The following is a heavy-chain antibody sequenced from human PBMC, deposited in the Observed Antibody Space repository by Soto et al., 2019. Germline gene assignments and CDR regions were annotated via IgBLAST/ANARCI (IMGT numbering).Heavy chain of an antibody. CDR2: INPSGGST. D-gene: IGHD3-16*02. CDR3: AREKGGITFGGVIADGAFDI. CDR1: GYTFTSYY. J-gene: IGHJ3*02. V-gene: IGHV1-46*01. Sequence: ASVKVSCKASGYTFTSYYMHWVRQAPGQGLEWMGIINPSGGSTSYAQKFQGRVTMTRDTSTSTVYMELSSLRSEDTAVYYCAREKGGITFGGVIADGAFDIWGQGTMVTVSS.